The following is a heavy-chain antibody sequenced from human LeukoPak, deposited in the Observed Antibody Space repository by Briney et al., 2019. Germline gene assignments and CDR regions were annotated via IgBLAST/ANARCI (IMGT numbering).Heavy chain of an antibody. CDR1: GFTFSNYA. D-gene: IGHD2-2*01. Sequence: GGSLRLSCAASGFTFSNYAMNWVRQAPGKGLEWVSSITNSGTTTHCADSVKGRFTISRDNSKDTVFLQMNSLRAEDTAVYYCAKLGYCSSTSCYGPFDFWGQGTLVTVSS. J-gene: IGHJ4*02. CDR2: ITNSGTTT. V-gene: IGHV3-23*01. CDR3: AKLGYCSSTSCYGPFDF.